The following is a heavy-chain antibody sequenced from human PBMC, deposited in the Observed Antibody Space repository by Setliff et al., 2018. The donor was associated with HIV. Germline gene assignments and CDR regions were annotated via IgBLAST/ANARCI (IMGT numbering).Heavy chain of an antibody. J-gene: IGHJ4*02. Sequence: SETLSLTCAVSGGSISSSNWWNWIRQPPGKGLEWIGAISYGGITYYNPSLTSRVTISVDTSKNQFSLKVTSVTAADTAVYYCARVPGRDYYDTSGDFDYWGLGTLVTVSS. D-gene: IGHD3-22*01. CDR2: ISYGGIT. V-gene: IGHV4-4*02. CDR3: ARVPGRDYYDTSGDFDY. CDR1: GGSISSSNW.